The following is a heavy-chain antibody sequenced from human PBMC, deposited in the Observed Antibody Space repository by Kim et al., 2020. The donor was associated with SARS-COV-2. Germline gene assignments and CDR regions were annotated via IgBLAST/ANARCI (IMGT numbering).Heavy chain of an antibody. CDR1: GYTFTGYY. D-gene: IGHD6-19*01. V-gene: IGHV1-2*02. Sequence: ASVKVSCKASGYTFTGYYIHWVRQAPGQGLEWMGWINPNSGDSNYAQKFQGRVTMTRDTSISTAYMDLSRLKSDDTAVYYCSTSQLLGPWDYWGQGTLVTVSS. CDR3: STSQLLGPWDY. J-gene: IGHJ4*02. CDR2: INPNSGDS.